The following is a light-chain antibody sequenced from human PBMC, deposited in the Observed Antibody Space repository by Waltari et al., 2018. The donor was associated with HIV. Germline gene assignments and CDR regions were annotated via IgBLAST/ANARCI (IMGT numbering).Light chain of an antibody. CDR3: QQRSNRPPKYT. V-gene: IGKV3-11*01. CDR1: QSVSSY. Sequence: EIVLTQSPATLSLSPGERATLSCRASQSVSSYLAWYQQKPGRAPRLLIYDASNRATGIPARFSGSGSGTDFTLTISSLEPEDFAVYYCQQRSNRPPKYTFGQGTKLEIK. J-gene: IGKJ2*01. CDR2: DAS.